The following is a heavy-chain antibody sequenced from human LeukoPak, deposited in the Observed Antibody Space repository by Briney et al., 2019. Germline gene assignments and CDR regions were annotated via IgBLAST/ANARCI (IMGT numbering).Heavy chain of an antibody. Sequence: SVKVSCKVSGYTLTELSMHWVRQAPGKGLGWMGGFDPEDGETIYAQKFQGRVTMTEDTSTDTAYMELSSLRSEDTAVYYCATARNYYDFSDLNWFDTWGQGTLVTVSS. CDR1: GYTLTELS. V-gene: IGHV1-24*01. CDR3: ATARNYYDFSDLNWFDT. D-gene: IGHD3-3*01. CDR2: FDPEDGET. J-gene: IGHJ5*02.